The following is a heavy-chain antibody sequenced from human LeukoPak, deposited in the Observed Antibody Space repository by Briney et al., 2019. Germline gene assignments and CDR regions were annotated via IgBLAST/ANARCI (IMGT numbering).Heavy chain of an antibody. CDR2: ISSSSSYI. Sequence: GGSLRLSCAASGFTFSSYSMNWVRQAPGKGLEWVSSISSSSSYIYYADSVKGRFTISRDNAKNSLYLQMNSLRAEDTAVYYCARDRGLDYGDNDAFDIWGQGTMVTVSS. D-gene: IGHD4-17*01. CDR3: ARDRGLDYGDNDAFDI. CDR1: GFTFSSYS. J-gene: IGHJ3*02. V-gene: IGHV3-21*01.